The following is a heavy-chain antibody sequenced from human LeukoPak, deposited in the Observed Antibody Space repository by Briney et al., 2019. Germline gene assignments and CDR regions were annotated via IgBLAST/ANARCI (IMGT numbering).Heavy chain of an antibody. CDR2: ISYGGSNK. V-gene: IGHV3-30*02. Sequence: PGGSLRLSCAASGFTFSTSDMHWVRQAPGKGLQWVAFISYGGSNKHYADSVQGRCTISRDNSKNTLYLQLNSLRADDTAVSYCAQGLLSWGQGTLLTVAA. CDR3: AQGLLS. J-gene: IGHJ5*02. CDR1: GFTFSTSD.